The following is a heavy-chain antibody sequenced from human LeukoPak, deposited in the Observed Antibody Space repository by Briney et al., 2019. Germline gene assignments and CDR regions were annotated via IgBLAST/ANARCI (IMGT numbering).Heavy chain of an antibody. V-gene: IGHV4-4*02. D-gene: IGHD5-18*01. CDR3: ARHGNGDTAMVIPAKYYFDY. CDR1: GGSISSSNW. Sequence: SETLSLTRAVSGGSISSSNWWSWVRQPPGKGLEWIGEIYHSGSTNYNPSLKSRVTISVDTSKNQFSLKLSSVTAADTAVYYCARHGNGDTAMVIPAKYYFDYWGQGTLVTVSS. J-gene: IGHJ4*02. CDR2: IYHSGST.